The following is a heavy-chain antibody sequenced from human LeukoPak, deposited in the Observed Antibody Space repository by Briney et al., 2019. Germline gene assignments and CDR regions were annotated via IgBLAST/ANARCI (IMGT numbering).Heavy chain of an antibody. Sequence: GRSLRLSCAASGFTFSSYGMHWVRQAPGKGLEWVAVIWYYGSNKYYADSVKGRFTISRDNSKNTLYLQMNSLRAEDTAVYYCARATHIAAAGRLPYYGMDVWGQGTTVTVSS. CDR3: ARATHIAAAGRLPYYGMDV. V-gene: IGHV3-33*01. J-gene: IGHJ6*02. D-gene: IGHD6-13*01. CDR2: IWYYGSNK. CDR1: GFTFSSYG.